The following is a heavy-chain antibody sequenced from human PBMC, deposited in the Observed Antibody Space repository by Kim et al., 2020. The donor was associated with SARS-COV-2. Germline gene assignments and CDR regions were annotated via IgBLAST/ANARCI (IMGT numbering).Heavy chain of an antibody. CDR1: GFTFSSYA. D-gene: IGHD3-10*01. CDR3: ARARGGSYYYGMDV. V-gene: IGHV3-30-3*01. CDR2: ISFDGSNK. J-gene: IGHJ6*02. Sequence: GGSLRLSCAASGFTFSSYAMHWVRQAPGKGLEWVAVISFDGSNKYYADSVKDRSTISRDNSKNTLYLQMNSLRAEDTAVYYYARARGGSYYYGMDVWGQGTTVTVSS.